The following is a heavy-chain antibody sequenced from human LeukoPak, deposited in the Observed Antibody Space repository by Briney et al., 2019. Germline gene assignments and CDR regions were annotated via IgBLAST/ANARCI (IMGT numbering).Heavy chain of an antibody. V-gene: IGHV3-23*01. Sequence: GGSLRLSCAASELMFSSYAMSWVRQAPGKGLEWVSAISGSGGSTYYADSVKGRFTISRDNSKNTLYLQMNSLRAEDTAVYYCAKDRQQLVPPHYFDYWGQGTLVTVSS. CDR2: ISGSGGST. CDR3: AKDRQQLVPPHYFDY. CDR1: ELMFSSYA. J-gene: IGHJ4*02. D-gene: IGHD6-13*01.